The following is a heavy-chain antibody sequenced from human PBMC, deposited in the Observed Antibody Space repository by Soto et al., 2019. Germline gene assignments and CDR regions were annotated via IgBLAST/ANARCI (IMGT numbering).Heavy chain of an antibody. J-gene: IGHJ4*02. D-gene: IGHD6-13*01. V-gene: IGHV3-30-3*01. Sequence: PGGSLRLSCAASGFTFSSYAMHWVRQAPGKGLEWVAVISYDGSNKYYADSVKGRFTISRDNSKNTLYLQMNSLRAEDTAVYYCARVVAAAIFDYWGQGTLVTVSS. CDR2: ISYDGSNK. CDR3: ARVVAAAIFDY. CDR1: GFTFSSYA.